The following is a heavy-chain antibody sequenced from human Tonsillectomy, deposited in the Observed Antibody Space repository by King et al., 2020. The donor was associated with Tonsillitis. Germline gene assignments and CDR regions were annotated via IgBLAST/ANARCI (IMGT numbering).Heavy chain of an antibody. CDR2: IKSKTDGGTA. Sequence: VQLVESGGGLVKPGGSLRLSCAASGFTLSNAWMSWVSQAPGEGLVWGGRIKSKTDGGTADYAAPGKDRFTISRDDSKNTLYLQMNSLKTEDTAVYYCTTDGLSWWGQGTLVTVSS. J-gene: IGHJ4*02. D-gene: IGHD3-22*01. CDR1: GFTLSNAW. V-gene: IGHV3-15*01. CDR3: TTDGLSW.